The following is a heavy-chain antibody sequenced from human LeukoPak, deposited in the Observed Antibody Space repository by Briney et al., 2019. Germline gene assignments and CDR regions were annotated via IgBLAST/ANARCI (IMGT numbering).Heavy chain of an antibody. CDR3: AKKTPGIHPFDS. CDR1: GFTFRTSA. CDR2: VGTDSDT. J-gene: IGHJ4*02. D-gene: IGHD6-13*01. Sequence: GGSLRLSCAASGFTFRTSAFSWVRQSPGRGLEWVSTVGTDSDTYYADSVKGRFTISRDNSKNTVYLQMTGLRADDTAVYYCAKKTPGIHPFDSWGQGTPVTVSP. V-gene: IGHV3-23*01.